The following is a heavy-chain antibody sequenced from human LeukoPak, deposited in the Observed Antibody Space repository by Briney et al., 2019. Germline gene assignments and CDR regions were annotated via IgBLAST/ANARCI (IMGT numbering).Heavy chain of an antibody. D-gene: IGHD6-19*01. CDR2: IYSDNT. V-gene: IGHV3-23*03. J-gene: IGHJ4*02. CDR1: GFTFSSYW. Sequence: GGSLRLSCAASGFTFSSYWMSWVRQAPGKGLEWVSFIYSDNTHYSDSVKGRFTISRDNSKNTLYLQMNSLRAEDTAVYYCAKPRSYSSGWYRVFDYWGQGTLVTVSS. CDR3: AKPRSYSSGWYRVFDY.